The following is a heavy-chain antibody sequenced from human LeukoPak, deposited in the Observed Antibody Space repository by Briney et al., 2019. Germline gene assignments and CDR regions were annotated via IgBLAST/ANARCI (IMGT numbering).Heavy chain of an antibody. D-gene: IGHD6-19*01. CDR2: ISYDGSNK. CDR1: GFTFSSYA. V-gene: IGHV3-30-3*01. CDR3: ARANNAGWFDY. Sequence: PGGSLRLSCAASGFTFSSYAMHWVRQAPGKGLEWVAVISYDGSNKYYADSVKGRFTISRDNSKNTLYLQMNSLRAEDTAVYYCARANNAGWFDYWGQGTLVTVSS. J-gene: IGHJ4*02.